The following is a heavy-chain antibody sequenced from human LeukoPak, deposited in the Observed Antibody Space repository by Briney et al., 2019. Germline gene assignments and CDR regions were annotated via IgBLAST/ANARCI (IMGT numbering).Heavy chain of an antibody. V-gene: IGHV3-23*01. J-gene: IGHJ4*02. CDR1: GFTFSSYA. CDR2: ISGSGGST. CDR3: AKPLIVVVAATRGSHGDY. D-gene: IGHD2-15*01. Sequence: PGGSLRLSCAASGFTFSSYAMSWVRQAPGKGLEWVSAISGSGGSTYYADSVKGRFTISRDNPKNTLYLQMNSLRAEDTAVYYCAKPLIVVVAATRGSHGDYWGQGTLVTVSS.